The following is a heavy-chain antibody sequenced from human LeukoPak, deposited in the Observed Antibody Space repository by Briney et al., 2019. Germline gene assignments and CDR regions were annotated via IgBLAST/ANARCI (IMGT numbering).Heavy chain of an antibody. CDR1: GFTFDDYA. Sequence: GRSLRLSCAASGFTFDDYAMHWVRQAPGKGLEWVSSISWNSGSIGYADSVEGRFTISRDNAKNSLYLQMNSLRAEDTALYYCAKNRASGWSLDYWGQGTLVTVSS. D-gene: IGHD6-19*01. CDR3: AKNRASGWSLDY. V-gene: IGHV3-9*01. J-gene: IGHJ4*02. CDR2: ISWNSGSI.